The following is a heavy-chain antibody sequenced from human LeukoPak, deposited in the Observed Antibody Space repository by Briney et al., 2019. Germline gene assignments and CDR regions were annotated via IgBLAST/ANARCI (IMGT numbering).Heavy chain of an antibody. D-gene: IGHD6-13*01. CDR3: ARLSGYSSWYHYFDY. CDR2: IYPADSDT. Sequence: GESLKISCKTSGYTFTNYWIGWVRQMPGKGLEWMGIIYPADSDTRYTPSFQGRVTISADKSISTAYLQWSTLKASDTAMYYCARLSGYSSWYHYFDYWGQGTLVTVSS. J-gene: IGHJ4*02. CDR1: GYTFTNYW. V-gene: IGHV5-51*01.